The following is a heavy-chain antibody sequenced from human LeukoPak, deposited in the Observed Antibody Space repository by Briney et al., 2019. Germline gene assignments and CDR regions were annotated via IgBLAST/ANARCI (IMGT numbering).Heavy chain of an antibody. CDR1: GFRFEDYG. CDR3: AKAQVTSGYSYGYFDY. D-gene: IGHD5-18*01. V-gene: IGHV3-9*01. CDR2: MAWNSGSI. J-gene: IGHJ4*02. Sequence: GRSLRLSCEASGFRFEDYGMQWVRQRPGKGLEYVAGMAWNSGSIGYADSVKGRFTISRDNAKNSLYLQMNSLRAEDTALYYCAKAQVTSGYSYGYFDYWGQGTLVTVSS.